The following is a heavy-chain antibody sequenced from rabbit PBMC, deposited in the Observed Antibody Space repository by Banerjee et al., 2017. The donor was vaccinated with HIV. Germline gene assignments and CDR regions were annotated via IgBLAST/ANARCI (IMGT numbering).Heavy chain of an antibody. J-gene: IGHJ6*01. CDR3: ARAGAGNSYYMDL. Sequence: QSLEESGGDLVKPGASLTLTCTASGFSFSGSYNMCWVRQAPGKGLEWIACIYTGSSGSTYYASWAKGRFTISKTSSTTVTLQMTSLTVADTATYFCARAGAGNSYYMDLWGPGTLVTVS. V-gene: IGHV1S40*01. CDR1: GFSFSGSYN. CDR2: IYTGSSGST. D-gene: IGHD8-1*01.